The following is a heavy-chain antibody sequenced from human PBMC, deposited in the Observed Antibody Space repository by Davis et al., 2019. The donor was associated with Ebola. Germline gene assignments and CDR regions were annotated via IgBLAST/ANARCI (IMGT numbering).Heavy chain of an antibody. J-gene: IGHJ6*03. CDR3: ATTRYYYYMDV. CDR2: IYYSGST. D-gene: IGHD4-17*01. CDR1: GGSISSGDYF. Sequence: PSETLSLTCTVSGGSISSGDYFWSWIRQPPGKGLEWIGYIYYSGSTYYNPSLKSRVTISIDTSKNQFSLKLSSVTAADTAVYYCATTRYYYYMDVWGKGTTVTVSS. V-gene: IGHV4-30-4*01.